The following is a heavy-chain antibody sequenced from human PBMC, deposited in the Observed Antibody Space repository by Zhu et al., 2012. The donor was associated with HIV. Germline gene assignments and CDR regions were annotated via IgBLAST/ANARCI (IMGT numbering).Heavy chain of an antibody. V-gene: IGHV4-38-2*01. D-gene: IGHD6-19*01. J-gene: IGHJ6*03. CDR1: GHSVNGDSA. CDR2: TNRRGAS. Sequence: QVQLQESGPGLVKPSEPLSLTCVVSGHSVNGDSAWGWIRQSPEKGLQWIGHTNRRGASYYNPSLRSRITMSLDTSKNQFSLTLRSVSAADTAVYYCARQQWLINPTELYYYYYVDIWGKGIAVTVSS. CDR3: ARQQWLINPTELYYYYYVDI.